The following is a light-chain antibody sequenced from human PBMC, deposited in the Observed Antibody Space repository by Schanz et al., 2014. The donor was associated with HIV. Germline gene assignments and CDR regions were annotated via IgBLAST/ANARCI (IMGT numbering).Light chain of an antibody. J-gene: IGLJ2*01. CDR1: SGDVSVHNY. CDR3: SSYGGNNNLVV. V-gene: IGLV2-8*01. CDR2: DVS. Sequence: QSALTQPPAASGSPGQSVTISCTEASGDVSVHNYVSWYQQHPGKAPKLIIFDVSERPSAVPDRFSGSKSGNTASLTVSGLQPEDEADYYCSSYGGNNNLVVFGGGTKLTVL.